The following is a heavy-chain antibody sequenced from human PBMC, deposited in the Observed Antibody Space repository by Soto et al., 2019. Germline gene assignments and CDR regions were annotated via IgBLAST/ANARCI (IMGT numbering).Heavy chain of an antibody. CDR3: AKDRDQPWGIAVAGQGYFQH. J-gene: IGHJ1*01. V-gene: IGHV3-23*01. CDR1: GFTFSSYA. CDR2: ISGSGGST. Sequence: EVQLLESGGGLVQPGGSLRLSCAASGFTFSSYAMSWVRQAPGKGLEWVSAISGSGGSTYYADSVKGRFTISRDNSKNTLYLQRDSLRAEDTAVYYCAKDRDQPWGIAVAGQGYFQHWGQGTLVTVSS. D-gene: IGHD6-19*01.